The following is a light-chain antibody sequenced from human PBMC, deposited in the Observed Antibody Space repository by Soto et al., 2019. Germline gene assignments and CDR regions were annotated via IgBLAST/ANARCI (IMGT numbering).Light chain of an antibody. J-gene: IGLJ1*01. CDR3: QSYDSSLSGYV. Sequence: QSVLTQPPSVSGAPGQRVTISCTGSTSNIGTGYDVHWYQQLPGTAPKLLIYGNSKRPSGVPDRISGSKSGSSASLAITGLQADDEADYYCQSYDSSLSGYVFGTGTKVTVL. CDR2: GNS. V-gene: IGLV1-40*01. CDR1: TSNIGTGYD.